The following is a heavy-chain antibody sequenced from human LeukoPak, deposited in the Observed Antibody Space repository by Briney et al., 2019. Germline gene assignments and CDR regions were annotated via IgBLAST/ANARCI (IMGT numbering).Heavy chain of an antibody. Sequence: ASVTVSCKASGYDFTTNYIHWVRQAPGQGLQWMGTINPSVGSTTYEQRFRGRVTMTRDTSTATVCMDLSSLTSEDTAIYYCAKGYCTGASCYVLDSWGQGTLVTVSS. CDR2: INPSVGST. CDR1: GYDFTTNY. CDR3: AKGYCTGASCYVLDS. V-gene: IGHV1-46*01. J-gene: IGHJ4*02. D-gene: IGHD2-15*01.